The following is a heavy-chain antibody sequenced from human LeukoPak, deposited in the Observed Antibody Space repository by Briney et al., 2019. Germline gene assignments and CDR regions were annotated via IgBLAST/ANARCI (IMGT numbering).Heavy chain of an antibody. CDR1: GYTFSTYG. D-gene: IGHD5-12*01. Sequence: ASVKVSCKASGYTFSTYGISWVRQAPGQGLEWMGWISTYNGNTNYAQKLQGRVTMTTDTSTSTAYMELRSLRSDDTAVYYCARGTTADIDYWGQGTLVSVSS. V-gene: IGHV1-18*01. CDR2: ISTYNGNT. J-gene: IGHJ4*02. CDR3: ARGTTADIDY.